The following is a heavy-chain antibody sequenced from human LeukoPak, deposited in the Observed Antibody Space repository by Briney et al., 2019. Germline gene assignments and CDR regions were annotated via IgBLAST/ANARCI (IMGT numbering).Heavy chain of an antibody. J-gene: IGHJ4*02. Sequence: GGSLRLSCAASGFTFSDYYMSWIRQAPGKGLEWVSYISSSSSYTNYADSVKGRFTISRDNAKNSLYLHMNSLRAEDTAVYYCARAKKWATTSFDYWGQGTLVTVSS. CDR1: GFTFSDYY. CDR3: ARAKKWATTSFDY. D-gene: IGHD5-12*01. V-gene: IGHV3-11*05. CDR2: ISSSSSYT.